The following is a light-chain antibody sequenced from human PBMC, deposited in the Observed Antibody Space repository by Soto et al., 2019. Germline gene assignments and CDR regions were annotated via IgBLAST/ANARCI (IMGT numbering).Light chain of an antibody. CDR3: QQRDGQPPYT. CDR1: QSVRGY. J-gene: IGKJ2*01. V-gene: IGKV3-11*01. Sequence: EIVLTQSPATLSLSPGESATLSCRASQSVRGYVDWYQQKPGQAPRLLIHDASNRATGIPARLGGSGSGTYFTLTISSLEPEDFAVYYCQQRDGQPPYTFGQGTMLQIK. CDR2: DAS.